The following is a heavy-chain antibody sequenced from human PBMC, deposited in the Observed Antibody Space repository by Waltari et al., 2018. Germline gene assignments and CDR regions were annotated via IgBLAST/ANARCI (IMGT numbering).Heavy chain of an antibody. Sequence: QVQLVQSGAEVKKPGASVKVSCKASGYTFTGYYMHWVRQAPGQGLEWMGWINPNSGGTNYAQKFQGRVTMTRDTSISTAYMELSRLRSDDTAVYYCARDYSSSSTHIRYYYYMDVWGKGTTVTVSS. CDR3: ARDYSSSSTHIRYYYYMDV. D-gene: IGHD6-6*01. CDR1: GYTFTGYY. V-gene: IGHV1-2*02. J-gene: IGHJ6*03. CDR2: INPNSGGT.